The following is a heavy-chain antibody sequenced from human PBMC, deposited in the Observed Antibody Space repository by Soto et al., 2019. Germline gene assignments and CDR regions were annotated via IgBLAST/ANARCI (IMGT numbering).Heavy chain of an antibody. CDR1: GFTFSSYG. CDR3: AKETYYYDSSGYPD. J-gene: IGHJ4*02. CDR2: ISYDGSNK. D-gene: IGHD3-22*01. Sequence: GGSLRLSCAASGFTFSSYGMHWVRQAPGKGLEWVAVISYDGSNKYYADSVKGRFTISRDNSKNTLYLQMNSLRAEDTAVYYCAKETYYYDSSGYPDGGQGTLVTVSS. V-gene: IGHV3-30*18.